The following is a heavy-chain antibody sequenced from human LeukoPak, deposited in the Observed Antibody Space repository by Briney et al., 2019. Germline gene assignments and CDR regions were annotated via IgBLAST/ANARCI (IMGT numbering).Heavy chain of an antibody. CDR3: ARGRGHMDV. V-gene: IGHV4-38-2*02. CDR1: GYSISSGYY. D-gene: IGHD3-10*01. J-gene: IGHJ6*03. Sequence: SETLSLTCSVSGYSISSGYYWGWIRQPPGKGLEWIGSIYRSGSTYCNPSLKNRVTMSVDTSKNQFSLKLNSVTAADTAVYYCARGRGHMDVWGKGTTVTVSS. CDR2: IYRSGST.